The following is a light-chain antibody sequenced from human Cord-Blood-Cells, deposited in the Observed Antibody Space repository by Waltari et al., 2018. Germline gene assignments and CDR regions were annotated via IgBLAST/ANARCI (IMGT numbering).Light chain of an antibody. Sequence: QSVLTQPPSVSGAPGQRVTISCTGSSSNIGAGYDVHWYQQLPGTAPKLLLYGNSDRPSGVPDRCSCSNSGTSASLAITGLQAEDEADYYCQSYDSSLSGYVFGTGTKVTVL. CDR3: QSYDSSLSGYV. CDR1: SSNIGAGYD. J-gene: IGLJ1*01. CDR2: GNS. V-gene: IGLV1-40*01.